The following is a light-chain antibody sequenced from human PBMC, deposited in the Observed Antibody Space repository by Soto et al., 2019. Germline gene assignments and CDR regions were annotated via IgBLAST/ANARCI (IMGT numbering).Light chain of an antibody. CDR2: DVS. CDR3: SSYTSRSTLVV. V-gene: IGLV2-14*01. Sequence: QSVLIQPASVSGSPGQSITISCTGTSSDVGGYNYVSWYQQHPGKAPKLMIYDVSNRPSGVSNRFSGSKSGNTASLTISGLQAEDEADYYCSSYTSRSTLVVFGGGTKLTVL. CDR1: SSDVGGYNY. J-gene: IGLJ2*01.